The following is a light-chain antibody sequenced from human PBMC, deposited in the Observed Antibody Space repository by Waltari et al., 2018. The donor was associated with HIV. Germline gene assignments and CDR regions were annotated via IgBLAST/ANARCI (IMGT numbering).Light chain of an antibody. Sequence: QSVLTQPPSVSGAPGQRVTISCTGSNSNIGAGYDIHWYQQLPGTAPKRLIYGNSNRPAGLPDRFSGSKSGTSASLAITGLQAEDEADYYCQSYDSSLSGWVFGGGTKLTVL. CDR3: QSYDSSLSGWV. V-gene: IGLV1-40*01. CDR1: NSNIGAGYD. CDR2: GNS. J-gene: IGLJ3*02.